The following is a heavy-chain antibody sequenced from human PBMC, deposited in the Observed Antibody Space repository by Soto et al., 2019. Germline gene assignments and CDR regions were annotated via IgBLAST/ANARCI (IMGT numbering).Heavy chain of an antibody. V-gene: IGHV3-33*01. J-gene: IGHJ4*02. CDR3: ATSYYYDSSGSPFDY. Sequence: PGGSLRLSCAASGFTFSSYGMHWVRQAPGKGLEWVAVIWYDGSNKYYADSVKGRFTISRDNSKNTLYLQMNSLRAEDTAVYYCATSYYYDSSGSPFDYWGQGTLVTVSS. D-gene: IGHD3-22*01. CDR1: GFTFSSYG. CDR2: IWYDGSNK.